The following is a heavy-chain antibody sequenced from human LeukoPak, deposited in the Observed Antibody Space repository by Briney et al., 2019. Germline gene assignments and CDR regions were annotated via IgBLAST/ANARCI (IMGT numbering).Heavy chain of an antibody. CDR1: GYTFTGYY. Sequence: GASVKVSCKASGYTFTGYYMHWVRQAPGQGLEWMGWINPNSGGTNYAQKFQGRVTMTRDTSIGTAYTELSRLRSDDTAVYYCARDLTMVTGVDYWGQGTLVTVSS. CDR2: INPNSGGT. CDR3: ARDLTMVTGVDY. V-gene: IGHV1-2*02. J-gene: IGHJ4*02. D-gene: IGHD5-18*01.